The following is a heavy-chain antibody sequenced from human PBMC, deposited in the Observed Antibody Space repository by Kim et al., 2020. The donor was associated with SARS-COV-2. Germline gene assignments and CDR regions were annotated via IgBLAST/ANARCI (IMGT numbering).Heavy chain of an antibody. J-gene: IGHJ1*01. CDR1: GFTFNNYA. Sequence: GGSLRLSCVASGFTFNNYAMSWVRQAPGKGLEWVSSISGSGGSTYYADSVKGRFTISRDNSKNTLYLQMNSLRAEDTAVYYCAMGVEPAAIAYFQHWGQGTPVTVSS. CDR2: ISGSGGST. D-gene: IGHD2-2*01. V-gene: IGHV3-23*01. CDR3: AMGVEPAAIAYFQH.